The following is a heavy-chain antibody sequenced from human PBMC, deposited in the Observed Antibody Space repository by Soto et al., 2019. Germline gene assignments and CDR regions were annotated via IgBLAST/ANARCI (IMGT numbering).Heavy chain of an antibody. CDR1: GASVSSDSYS. CDR3: AKDPRCYGRDV. Sequence: QVRLQESGPGLVKPSETLSLTCTVSGASVSSDSYSWAWLRQPPGQGLEWIGCFYFTGSTKTNPALQSRVSISVGDSYNQMSLTLNSVTAADTAVYYGAKDPRCYGRDVWGQGTTVPVSS. J-gene: IGHJ6*02. CDR2: FYFTGST. V-gene: IGHV4-61*01.